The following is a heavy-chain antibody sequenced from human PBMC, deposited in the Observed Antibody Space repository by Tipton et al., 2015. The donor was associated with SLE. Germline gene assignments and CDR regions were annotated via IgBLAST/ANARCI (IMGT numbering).Heavy chain of an antibody. CDR2: IIPILGIA. CDR3: ARGQQLVWYFGL. V-gene: IGHV1-69*10. J-gene: IGHJ2*01. Sequence: QLVQSRAEVKKPGASVKVSCKASGYTFTSYGISWVRQAPGQGLEWMGGIIPILGIANYAQKFQGRVTITANRSTRTALIELSSLSSEGTAVYYCARGQQLVWYFGLWSRGTLVTVSS. D-gene: IGHD6-13*01. CDR1: GYTFTSYG.